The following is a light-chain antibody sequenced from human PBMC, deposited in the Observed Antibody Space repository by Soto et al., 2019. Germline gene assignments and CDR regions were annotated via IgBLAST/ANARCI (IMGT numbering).Light chain of an antibody. CDR2: EAY. V-gene: IGKV2D-29*02. CDR1: QSLLHSDGKTY. Sequence: DIVMSQTPLSLYVTPGQPASISCRSSQSLLHSDGKTYVYWYLQKPGQSPQLLSYEAYNRFSGVPDRFRGSGSGTDFTLKISRVEAEDVGVYFCMQSIQVPYTCGQGTKLEIK. CDR3: MQSIQVPYT. J-gene: IGKJ2*01.